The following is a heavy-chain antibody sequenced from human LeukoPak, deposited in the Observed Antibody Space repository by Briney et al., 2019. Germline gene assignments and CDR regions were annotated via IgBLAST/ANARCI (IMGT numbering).Heavy chain of an antibody. CDR3: ARDRLYYGDYVGYFDY. CDR2: ISAYKGNT. Sequence: ASVKVSCKASGYTFTSYVISWVRQAPGQGLEWMGWISAYKGNTNYAQKLQGRVTMTTDTSTSTAYMELRSLRSDDTAVYYCARDRLYYGDYVGYFDYWGQGTLVTVSS. V-gene: IGHV1-18*01. D-gene: IGHD4-17*01. CDR1: GYTFTSYV. J-gene: IGHJ4*02.